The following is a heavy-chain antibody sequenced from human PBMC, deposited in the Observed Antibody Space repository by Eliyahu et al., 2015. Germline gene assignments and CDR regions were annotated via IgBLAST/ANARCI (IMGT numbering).Heavy chain of an antibody. CDR1: GFXFXTYG. CDR2: ISNDGRNK. Sequence: QVQLVESGGXVVQPXRSLXLXCAASGFXFXTYGMHWVRQAPGKGLEWVARISNDGRNKYYVDSVKGRFTISRDNSKNTMDLQMNSLRVEDTAVYFCAKDTNNWGSWYIDLWGRGTLVTVSS. D-gene: IGHD7-27*01. V-gene: IGHV3-30*18. J-gene: IGHJ2*01. CDR3: AKDTNNWGSWYIDL.